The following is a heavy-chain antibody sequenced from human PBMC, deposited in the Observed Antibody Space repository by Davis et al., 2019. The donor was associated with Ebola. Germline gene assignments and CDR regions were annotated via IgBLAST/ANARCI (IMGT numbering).Heavy chain of an antibody. Sequence: SPITPCASPGFTFGSYGMNWVRQAPGKGLEWVSAISGSGDSTYYADSVKGRFTISRDNSKSTLYLQMNSLRAEDTAVYYCAKDLQYYYGSAYYWGQGTLVTVSA. CDR3: AKDLQYYYGSAYY. V-gene: IGHV3-23*01. D-gene: IGHD3-10*01. CDR2: ISGSGDST. CDR1: GFTFGSYG. J-gene: IGHJ4*02.